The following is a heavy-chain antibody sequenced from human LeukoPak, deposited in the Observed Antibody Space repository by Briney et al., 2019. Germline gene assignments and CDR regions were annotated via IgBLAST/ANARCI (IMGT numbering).Heavy chain of an antibody. CDR2: SCSGGGST. V-gene: IGHV3-23*01. D-gene: IGHD5-24*01. Sequence: GGSLRLSCPASGFTFSSYARTWVRQAPGKGLQGVSGSCSGGGSTYYADSVRGRFTISSDNSKNTLYLQMNNLRAGETAVYYCPKDGVATNDWQPDYWGQGALVTVS. J-gene: IGHJ4*02. CDR3: PKDGVATNDWQPDY. CDR1: GFTFSSYA.